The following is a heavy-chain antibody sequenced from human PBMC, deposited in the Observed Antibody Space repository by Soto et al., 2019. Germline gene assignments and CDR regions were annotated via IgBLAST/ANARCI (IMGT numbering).Heavy chain of an antibody. CDR1: GFPVSYGYY. Sequence: SETLSLTCGVSGFPVSYGYYYGWLRQPPGEGLEWLGSIYQSGKTYYNPYLKRRLTLWMDTSKNEFSVRLRSVTAADKAVYFCVKQYCSSVSCYTDYWGTGVPVTVSS. V-gene: IGHV4-38-2*01. CDR2: IYQSGKT. J-gene: IGHJ4*02. CDR3: VKQYCSSVSCYTDY. D-gene: IGHD2-2*01.